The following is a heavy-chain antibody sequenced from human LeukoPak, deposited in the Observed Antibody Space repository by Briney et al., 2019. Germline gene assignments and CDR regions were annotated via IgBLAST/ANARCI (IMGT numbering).Heavy chain of an antibody. V-gene: IGHV1-2*02. CDR1: GYTFTGYY. Sequence: ASVKVSCKASGYTFTGYYMHWVRQAPGQGLEWMGWINPNSGGTNYAQKFQGRVTMTRDTSISTAYMDMSRLRSDDTAVYYCASFGGNSLRAFDIWAKGQWSPSLQ. CDR2: INPNSGGT. CDR3: ASFGGNSLRAFDI. D-gene: IGHD4-23*01. J-gene: IGHJ3*02.